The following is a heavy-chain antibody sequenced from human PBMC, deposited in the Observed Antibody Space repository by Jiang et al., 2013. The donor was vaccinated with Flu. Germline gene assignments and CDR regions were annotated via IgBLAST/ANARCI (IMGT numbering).Heavy chain of an antibody. Sequence: SGAEVKKPGASVKVSCKASGYTFTSYDINWVRQATGQGLEWMGWMNPNSGNTGYAQKFQGRVTMTRNTSISTAYMELSSLRSEDTAVYYCARGRAKRLTYGSGSLHYWGQGTLVTVSS. CDR2: MNPNSGNT. V-gene: IGHV1-8*01. CDR1: GYTFTSYD. CDR3: ARGRAKRLTYGSGSLHY. D-gene: IGHD3-10*01. J-gene: IGHJ4*02.